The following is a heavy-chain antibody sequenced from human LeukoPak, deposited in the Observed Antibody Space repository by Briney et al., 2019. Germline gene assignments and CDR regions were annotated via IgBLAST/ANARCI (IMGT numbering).Heavy chain of an antibody. CDR3: ASGDYGAGSPVMRY. CDR2: IYTSGDT. Sequence: PSGTLSLTCTVSGGSVTRGAYSWTWIRQPVGKGLEWIGRIYTSGDTKYNPFLKSRVTISVGASNNQFSLKLTSVTAADTAVYYCASGDYGAGSPVMRYWGHGTLVIVSS. J-gene: IGHJ4*01. V-gene: IGHV4-61*02. CDR1: GGSVTRGAYS. D-gene: IGHD3-10*01.